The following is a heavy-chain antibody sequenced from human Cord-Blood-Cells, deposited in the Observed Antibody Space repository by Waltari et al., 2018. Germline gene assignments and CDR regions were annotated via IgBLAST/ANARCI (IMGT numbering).Heavy chain of an antibody. D-gene: IGHD5-18*01. CDR2: IYYSGST. Sequence: QVQLQESGPGLVKPSETLSLTCTVSGGSISSYYWSWIRQPPGKGLEWIGYIYYSGSTNYNPSLKSRVTISVDTSKNQFSLKLSSVTAADTAVYYCARGYHGVDTAMVTVLGYWGQGTLVTVSS. J-gene: IGHJ4*02. CDR3: ARGYHGVDTAMVTVLGY. V-gene: IGHV4-59*01. CDR1: GGSISSYY.